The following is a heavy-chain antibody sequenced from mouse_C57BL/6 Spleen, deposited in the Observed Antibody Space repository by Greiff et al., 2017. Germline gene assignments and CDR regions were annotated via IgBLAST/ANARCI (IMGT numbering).Heavy chain of an antibody. CDR1: GYSITSGYY. Sequence: VQLKQSGPGLVKPSQSLSLTCSVTGYSITSGYYWNWIRQFPGNKLEWMGYISYDGSNNYNPSLKNRISITRDTSKNQFFLKWNAVTTADTATYYCARGGYDYDGGAWFAYWGQGTLVTVSA. CDR2: ISYDGSN. V-gene: IGHV3-6*01. J-gene: IGHJ3*01. D-gene: IGHD2-4*01. CDR3: ARGGYDYDGGAWFAY.